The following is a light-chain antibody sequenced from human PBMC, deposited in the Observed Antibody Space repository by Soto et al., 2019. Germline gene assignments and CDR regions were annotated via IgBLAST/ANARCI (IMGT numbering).Light chain of an antibody. J-gene: IGLJ1*01. CDR2: EDN. Sequence: NFMLTQPHSVSESPGKTVTISCTRSSVSIASNYVQWYQQRPGSSPTTVIYEDNQRPSGVPDRFSGSIDSSSNSASLTISGLKTEDEADYYCQSYDSTDYVFGTGTKVNVL. CDR1: SVSIASNY. V-gene: IGLV6-57*01. CDR3: QSYDSTDYV.